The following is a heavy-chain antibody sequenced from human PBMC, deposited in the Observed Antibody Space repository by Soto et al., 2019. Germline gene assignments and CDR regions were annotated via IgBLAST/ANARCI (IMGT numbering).Heavy chain of an antibody. Sequence: GGSLRLSCAASGLPFSSYAMSWVRQAPGKGLEWVSAISGSGGSTYYADSVKGRFTISRDNSKNTLYLQMNSLRAEDTAVYYCAKVFSVFGVDSPTYYYGMDVWGQGTTVTVSS. J-gene: IGHJ6*02. CDR2: ISGSGGST. D-gene: IGHD3-3*01. CDR1: GLPFSSYA. CDR3: AKVFSVFGVDSPTYYYGMDV. V-gene: IGHV3-23*01.